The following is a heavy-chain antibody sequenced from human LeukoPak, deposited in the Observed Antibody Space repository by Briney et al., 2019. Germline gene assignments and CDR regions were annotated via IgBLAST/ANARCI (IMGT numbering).Heavy chain of an antibody. D-gene: IGHD3-16*01. CDR3: ARCSEGD. J-gene: IGHJ4*02. Sequence: GGSLRLSCAASAFIFSDYYMSWVRHAPGKGLEWGSYINTAGSIIYYADSVRGRFTMSRDNAKNSLYLQMNSLSAEGTAIYYCARCSEGDWGQGVLVTVAS. CDR2: INTAGSII. CDR1: AFIFSDYY. V-gene: IGHV3-11*01.